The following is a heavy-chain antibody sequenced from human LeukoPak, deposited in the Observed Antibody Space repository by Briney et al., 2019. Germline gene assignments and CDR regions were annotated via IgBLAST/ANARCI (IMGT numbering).Heavy chain of an antibody. V-gene: IGHV2-5*02. D-gene: IGHD2-15*01. Sequence: SGPTLVNPTQTLTLTCIFSGFSLSSSGECVGWIRQPPGQALEWIALIYWDGDERYSPSLKSRLTITKDTSKNQVFLTLTNMGPLDAATYFCAHRRGGPFFDPWGQGALVTVSS. CDR2: IYWDGDE. CDR1: GFSLSSSGEC. CDR3: AHRRGGPFFDP. J-gene: IGHJ5*02.